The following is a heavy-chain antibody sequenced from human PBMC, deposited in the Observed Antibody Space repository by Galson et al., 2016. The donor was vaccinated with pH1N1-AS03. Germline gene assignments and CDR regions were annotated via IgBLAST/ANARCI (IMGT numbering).Heavy chain of an antibody. CDR2: IYYSGSA. Sequence: SETLSLTCTVSNDSLNSYYWSWIRQTPGKGLEWIAYIYYSGSATYSPSLESRVTISVDTSKNQFYLSLRSVTAADTATYYCARVLLSGGSWVYFDYWGQGILITVSS. CDR1: NDSLNSYY. CDR3: ARVLLSGGSWVYFDY. D-gene: IGHD2-15*01. V-gene: IGHV4-59*01. J-gene: IGHJ4*02.